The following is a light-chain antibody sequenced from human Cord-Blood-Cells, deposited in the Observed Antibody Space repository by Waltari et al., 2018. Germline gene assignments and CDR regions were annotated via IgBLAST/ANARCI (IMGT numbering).Light chain of an antibody. CDR3: MQALQTPAT. V-gene: IGKV2-28*01. Sequence: DIVLTKYPLSLPVTPGEPASISCRSSQSLLHNNGYNYLDWYLQKPGQSPQLLIYLGSNRASGVPDRFSGSGSGTDLTLKISRVEAEDVGVYYCMQALQTPATFGQGTKVEIK. J-gene: IGKJ1*01. CDR2: LGS. CDR1: QSLLHNNGYNY.